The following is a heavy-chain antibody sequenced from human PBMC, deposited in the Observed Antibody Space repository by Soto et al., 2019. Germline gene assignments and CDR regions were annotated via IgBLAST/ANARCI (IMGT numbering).Heavy chain of an antibody. CDR2: MNPNSGNT. J-gene: IGHJ6*02. CDR3: ARGGNWNTNWGFYYYYGMDV. CDR1: GYTFTSYD. Sequence: QVQLVQSGAEVKKPGASVKVSCKASGYTFTSYDINWVRQVTGQGLEWMGWMNPNSGNTGYAQKFQGRVTMTRNTSISTAYMELSSLRSEDTAVYYCARGGNWNTNWGFYYYYGMDVWGQGTTVTVSS. V-gene: IGHV1-8*01. D-gene: IGHD1-1*01.